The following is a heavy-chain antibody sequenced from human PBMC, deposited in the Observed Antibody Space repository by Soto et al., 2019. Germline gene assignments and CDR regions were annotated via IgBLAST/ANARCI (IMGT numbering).Heavy chain of an antibody. CDR2: IIPIFGTA. CDR1: GGTFSSYA. J-gene: IGHJ6*02. D-gene: IGHD5-18*01. Sequence: QVQLVQSGAEVKKPGSSVKVSCKASGGTFSSYAISWVRQAPGQGLEWMGGIIPIFGTANYAQKFQGRVTITADESTSTAYMELSSLRSEDTAVYYCARVVDTAMARGYYYGMDVWGQGTTVTVSS. CDR3: ARVVDTAMARGYYYGMDV. V-gene: IGHV1-69*01.